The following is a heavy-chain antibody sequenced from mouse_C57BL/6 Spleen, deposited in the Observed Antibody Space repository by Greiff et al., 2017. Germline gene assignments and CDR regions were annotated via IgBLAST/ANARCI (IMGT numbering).Heavy chain of an antibody. V-gene: IGHV2-5*01. D-gene: IGHD4-1*01. J-gene: IGHJ4*01. CDR2: IWRGGST. Sequence: QVQLKESGPGLVQPSQSLSITCTVSGFSLTNYGVHWVRQSPGKGLEWLGVIWRGGSTDYNAAFMSRLSITKDNSKSQVFFKMNSLQADDTAIYYCATLTGTDYYAMDYWGQGTSVTVSS. CDR3: ATLTGTDYYAMDY. CDR1: GFSLTNYG.